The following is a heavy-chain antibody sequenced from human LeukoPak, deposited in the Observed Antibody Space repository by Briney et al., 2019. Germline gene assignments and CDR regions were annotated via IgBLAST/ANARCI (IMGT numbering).Heavy chain of an antibody. CDR3: ARGQWLAPFDY. CDR2: IYYSGST. J-gene: IGHJ4*02. D-gene: IGHD6-19*01. CDR1: GGSISSYY. Sequence: PSETLSLTCTVSGGSISSYYWSWIRQPPGQGLEWIGYIYYSGSTNYNPSLKSRVTISVDTSKNQFSLKLSSVTAADTAVYYCARGQWLAPFDYWGQGTLVTVSS. V-gene: IGHV4-59*01.